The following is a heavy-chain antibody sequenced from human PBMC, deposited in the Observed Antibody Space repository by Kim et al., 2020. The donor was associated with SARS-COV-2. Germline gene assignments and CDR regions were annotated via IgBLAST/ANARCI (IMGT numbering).Heavy chain of an antibody. CDR3: ARGGWYSSAPLDHFDY. CDR2: INHSGST. CDR1: GGSFSGYY. D-gene: IGHD6-19*01. J-gene: IGHJ4*02. Sequence: SETLSLTCAVYGGSFSGYYWSWIRQPPGKGLEWIGEINHSGSTNYNPSLKSRVTISVDTSKNQFSLKLSSVTAADTAVYYCARGGWYSSAPLDHFDYWGQGTLVTVSS. V-gene: IGHV4-34*01.